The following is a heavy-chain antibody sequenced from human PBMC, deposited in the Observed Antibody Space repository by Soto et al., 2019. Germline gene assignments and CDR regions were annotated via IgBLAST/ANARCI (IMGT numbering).Heavy chain of an antibody. CDR3: AGQKSSSPFFDY. CDR1: GGSISSYY. V-gene: IGHV4-59*01. J-gene: IGHJ4*02. Sequence: PSETLSLTCTVSGGSISSYYWSWIRQPPGKGLEWIGDVYNSGRSNYNPSLKSRVTISIDPSKNQFSLKLSSVTAADTAVYYCAGQKSSSPFFDYWGQGPLVTVSS. CDR2: VYNSGRS. D-gene: IGHD6-6*01.